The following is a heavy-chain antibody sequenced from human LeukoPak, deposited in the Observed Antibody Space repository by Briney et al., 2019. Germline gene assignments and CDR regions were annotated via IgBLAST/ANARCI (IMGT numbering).Heavy chain of an antibody. CDR3: ARIVGQQLVY. CDR2: IDWDDDK. V-gene: IGHV2-70*11. J-gene: IGHJ4*02. Sequence: SGPTVLNPTQTLTLTCTFSGFSLSTSGMCVSWIRQPPGKALEWLARIDWDDDKYYSTSLKTSLTISKDTSKNQVVLTMTNMDPVDTATYYCARIVGQQLVYWGQGTLVIVSS. CDR1: GFSLSTSGMC. D-gene: IGHD6-13*01.